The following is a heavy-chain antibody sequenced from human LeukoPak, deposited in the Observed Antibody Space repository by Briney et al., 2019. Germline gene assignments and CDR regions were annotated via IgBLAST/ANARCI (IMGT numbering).Heavy chain of an antibody. CDR2: IYNSGST. Sequence: SETLSLTCTVSGGSISNYYWTWIRQPPGKGLERIGYIYNSGSTNYNPSLKSRVTISVDTSKNQFSLKLSSVTAADTAVYYCARVGDYALKDWGQGNLVTVSP. V-gene: IGHV4-59*01. CDR1: GGSISNYY. D-gene: IGHD4-17*01. J-gene: IGHJ4*02. CDR3: ARVGDYALKD.